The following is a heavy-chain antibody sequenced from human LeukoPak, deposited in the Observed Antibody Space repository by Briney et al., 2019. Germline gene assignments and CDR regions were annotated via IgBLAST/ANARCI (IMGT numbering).Heavy chain of an antibody. D-gene: IGHD1-26*01. CDR3: ARDRWWKSYYLFGAFDI. J-gene: IGHJ3*02. CDR1: GYSFADCY. Sequence: GASVKVSCKASGYSFADCYMHWVRQAPGQGLEWMGWIKPNSGDTRSAQKFQGRVTMTRDTSISTAYMELSRLRSDDTAVYYCARDRWWKSYYLFGAFDIWGQGTMVTVSS. V-gene: IGHV1-2*02. CDR2: IKPNSGDT.